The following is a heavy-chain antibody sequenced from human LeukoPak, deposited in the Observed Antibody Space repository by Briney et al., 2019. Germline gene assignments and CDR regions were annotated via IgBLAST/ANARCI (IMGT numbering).Heavy chain of an antibody. CDR1: GGSFSGYY. CDR3: ARGRGVYDFWSGRYGMDV. Sequence: SETLSLTCAVYGGSFSGYYWSWIRQPPGKGLEWIGEINHSGSTNYNPSLKSRVTISVDTSKNQFSLKLSSVTAADTAVYYCARGRGVYDFWSGRYGMDVWGQGTTVTVSS. CDR2: INHSGST. J-gene: IGHJ6*02. V-gene: IGHV4-34*01. D-gene: IGHD3-3*01.